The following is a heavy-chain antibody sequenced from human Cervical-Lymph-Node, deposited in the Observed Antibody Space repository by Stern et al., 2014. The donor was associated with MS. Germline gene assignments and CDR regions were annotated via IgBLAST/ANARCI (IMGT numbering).Heavy chain of an antibody. Sequence: QVQLVQSGAEVRKPGASVKVSCKASGYTFTSFAIHWVRQAPGQRLERMGCIRTDIGNTKYSQKFQGRVTITRDKSASTAHMELSSLLSEDTAVYYCARDRGNNWIDVDDNWFDPWGQGTLVTVSS. J-gene: IGHJ5*02. V-gene: IGHV1-3*04. D-gene: IGHD1-20*01. CDR2: IRTDIGNT. CDR1: GYTFTSFA. CDR3: ARDRGNNWIDVDDNWFDP.